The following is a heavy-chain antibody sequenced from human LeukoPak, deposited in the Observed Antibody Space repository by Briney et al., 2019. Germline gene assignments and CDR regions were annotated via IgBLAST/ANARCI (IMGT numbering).Heavy chain of an antibody. CDR1: GFTFSSYA. Sequence: GGSLRLSCAASGFTFSSYAMSWVRQAPGKGLEWVSAISGSADSTFYADSVKGRFTISRDKSKNTVYLQMNSLRVEDTAVYYCAKDLEVWSNGVFDYWGQGALVTVSS. CDR2: ISGSADST. CDR3: AKDLEVWSNGVFDY. D-gene: IGHD3-10*01. V-gene: IGHV3-23*01. J-gene: IGHJ4*02.